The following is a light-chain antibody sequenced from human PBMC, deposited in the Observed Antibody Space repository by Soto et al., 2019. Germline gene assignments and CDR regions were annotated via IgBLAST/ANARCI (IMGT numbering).Light chain of an antibody. CDR1: QSVGSSY. CDR2: GAS. J-gene: IGKJ4*01. V-gene: IGKV3-20*01. CDR3: QQYATSPLT. Sequence: EIVLPQSPGTLSLSPGERATLSCRASQSVGSSYLAWYLQKPGQAPRLLIYGASDRATGIPDRFSGSGSGTDFTLTISRLEPEDFALYYCQQYATSPLTFGGGTKVDIK.